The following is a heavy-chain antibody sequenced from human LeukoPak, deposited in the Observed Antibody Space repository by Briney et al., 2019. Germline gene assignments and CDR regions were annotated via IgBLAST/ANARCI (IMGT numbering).Heavy chain of an antibody. CDR1: GFTFYSYA. V-gene: IGHV3-23*01. Sequence: GGSLRLSCATSGFTFYSYAMRWVRQAPGKGLEGVSDISGSGGSTYYADSVKGRFTISRDNSKHTLYLQMNSLSGEDTAVYCCAKEYYDGSGGYYPYYFDDWGERTLVTVSS. J-gene: IGHJ4*02. CDR3: AKEYYDGSGGYYPYYFDD. D-gene: IGHD3-10*01. CDR2: ISGSGGST.